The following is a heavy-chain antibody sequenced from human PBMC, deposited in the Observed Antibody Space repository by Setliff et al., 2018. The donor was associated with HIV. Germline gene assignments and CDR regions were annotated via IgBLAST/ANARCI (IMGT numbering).Heavy chain of an antibody. Sequence: PSETLSLTCAVSGYSISSGYYWGWIRQPPGKGLEWIGSIYHSGSTYYNPSPKSRVTISVDTSKNQFSLKLSSVTAADTAVYYCARLCSGSGAFDIWGQGTMVTVSS. D-gene: IGHD1-26*01. CDR2: IYHSGST. J-gene: IGHJ3*02. CDR1: GYSISSGYY. CDR3: ARLCSGSGAFDI. V-gene: IGHV4-38-2*01.